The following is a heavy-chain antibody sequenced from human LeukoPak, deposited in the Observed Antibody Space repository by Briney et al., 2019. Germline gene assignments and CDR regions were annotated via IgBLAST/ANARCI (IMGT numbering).Heavy chain of an antibody. CDR1: GFTFSSYG. CDR2: IWYDGSNK. J-gene: IGHJ4*02. D-gene: IGHD6-19*01. Sequence: QVQLVESGGGVVQPGRSLRLSCAASGFTFSSYGMHWVRQAPGKGLEWVAVIWYDGSNKYYADSVKGRFTISRDNSKNTLYLQMNSLRAEDTAVYYCARSTAYSSGWYYFDYWGQGTLVTVSS. CDR3: ARSTAYSSGWYYFDY. V-gene: IGHV3-33*01.